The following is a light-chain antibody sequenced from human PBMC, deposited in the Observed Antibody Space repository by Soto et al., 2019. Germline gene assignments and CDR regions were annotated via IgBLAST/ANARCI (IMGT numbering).Light chain of an antibody. V-gene: IGKV1-17*01. Sequence: EIPMTQSASYLSASVGDGVNIXCRASQSLGSDLNWYQQKAGRARKDLIYAASSLQSGVTSRFSGSGCGKEFNITISSLQPDDFATYECQQYKSYWTFGQGTKVDIK. CDR1: QSLGSD. CDR3: QQYKSYWT. J-gene: IGKJ1*01. CDR2: AAS.